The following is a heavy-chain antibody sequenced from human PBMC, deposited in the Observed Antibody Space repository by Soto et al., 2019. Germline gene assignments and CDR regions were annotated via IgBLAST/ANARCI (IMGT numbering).Heavy chain of an antibody. V-gene: IGHV3-7*03. CDR3: ARRRLWADY. CDR1: GFTSSSSC. J-gene: IGHJ4*02. Sequence: EVQLVEPGGGLVQPGGSLILSCAASGFTSSSSCMSWVRQAPGKGLEWVANIKQDGREKYYVDSVKGRFTISRDNAKNSLYLQMNSLRAEDTAVYDYARRRLWADYWGQGTVVTVAT. D-gene: IGHD3-10*01. CDR2: IKQDGREK.